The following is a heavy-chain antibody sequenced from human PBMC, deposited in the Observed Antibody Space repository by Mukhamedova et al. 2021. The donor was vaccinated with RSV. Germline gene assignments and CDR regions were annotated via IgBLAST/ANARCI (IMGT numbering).Heavy chain of an antibody. CDR3: AGTTRDPFDY. J-gene: IGHJ4*01. CDR2: INHSGST. D-gene: IGHD1-1*01. Sequence: GWIGEINHSGSTNYNPSLKSRVTISVDTSKNQFSLKLSSVTAADTAVYYCAGTTRDPFDYWGHGTLVTVFS. V-gene: IGHV4-34*01.